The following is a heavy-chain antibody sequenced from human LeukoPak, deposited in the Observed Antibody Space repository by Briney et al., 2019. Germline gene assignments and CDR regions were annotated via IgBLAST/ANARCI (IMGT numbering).Heavy chain of an antibody. CDR2: ISNSGGST. J-gene: IGHJ4*02. Sequence: PGRSLRLSCAASGFTFSSYAMSWVRQAPGKGLEWVSVISNSGGSTFYADSVKGRFTISRDNSKNTLYLQMNSLGAEDTAVYYCAREGGFYRPLDYMGRGTLVTVSS. D-gene: IGHD3-3*01. CDR3: AREGGFYRPLDY. V-gene: IGHV3-23*01. CDR1: GFTFSSYA.